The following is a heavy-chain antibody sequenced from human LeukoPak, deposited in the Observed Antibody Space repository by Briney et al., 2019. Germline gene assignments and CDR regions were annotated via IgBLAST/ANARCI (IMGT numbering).Heavy chain of an antibody. CDR3: ARNYYDSTGYLPGLFDY. V-gene: IGHV4-61*01. Sequence: SETLSLTCTVSGASVSSVFYYWRWVRQPPGRGLEWIGYIYYSGSTNYNPYLKSRVTILVDTSKNQFSLRLSSVTAADTAVYYCARNYYDSTGYLPGLFDYWGQGTLVTVSS. D-gene: IGHD3-22*01. J-gene: IGHJ4*02. CDR2: IYYSGST. CDR1: GASVSSVFYY.